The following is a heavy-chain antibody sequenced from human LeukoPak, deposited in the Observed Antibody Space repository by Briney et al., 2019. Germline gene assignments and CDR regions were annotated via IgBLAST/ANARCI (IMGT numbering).Heavy chain of an antibody. CDR3: ASSSGGDCYFFG. CDR1: GFTFSSHE. Sequence: GGSLRLSCAASGFTFSSHEMNWVRQAPGKGLEWVSYISSSGSTIYYADSVKGRFTISRDNAKNSLYLQMNSLRAEDTAVYYCASSSGGDCYFFGWGQGTLVTVSS. CDR2: ISSSGSTI. V-gene: IGHV3-48*03. D-gene: IGHD2-21*02. J-gene: IGHJ4*02.